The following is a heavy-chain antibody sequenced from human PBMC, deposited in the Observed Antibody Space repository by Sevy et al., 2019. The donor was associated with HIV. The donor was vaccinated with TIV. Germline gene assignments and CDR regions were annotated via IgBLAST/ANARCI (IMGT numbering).Heavy chain of an antibody. CDR1: GFTFGSYW. J-gene: IGHJ4*02. Sequence: RGSLRLSCAVSGFTFGSYWMTWVRQAPGKGLEWVANIKQDESEKYYEDFVKGRFTISRDNARNSLYLQMNNLTTEDTAVYYCARDVFHGYFDYWGQGTLVTVSS. D-gene: IGHD2-8*01. CDR3: ARDVFHGYFDY. CDR2: IKQDESEK. V-gene: IGHV3-7*01.